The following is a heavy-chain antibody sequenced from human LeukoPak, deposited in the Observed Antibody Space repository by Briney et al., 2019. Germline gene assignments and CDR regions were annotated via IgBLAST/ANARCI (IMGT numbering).Heavy chain of an antibody. CDR3: ARALGGYHYYYYMDV. CDR1: GDFITAYY. V-gene: IGHV4-59*01. J-gene: IGHJ6*03. D-gene: IGHD2-15*01. CDR2: IYYSGST. Sequence: SETLSLTCTVSGDFITAYYWSWIRQPPGKGLEWIGYIYYSGSTNYNPSLKSRVTISVDTSKNQFSLKLSSVTAADTAVYYCARALGGYHYYYYMDVWGKGTTVTVSS.